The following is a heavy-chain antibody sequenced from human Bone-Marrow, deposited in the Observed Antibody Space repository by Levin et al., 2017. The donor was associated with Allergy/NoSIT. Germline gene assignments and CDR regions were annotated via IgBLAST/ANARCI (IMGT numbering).Heavy chain of an antibody. J-gene: IGHJ4*02. Sequence: LSLTCVVAEFTFRRHWMHWVRQAPGKGLVWVSSINYDATSTIYMDSVKGRFTISRDNAGNTLYLQMDSLRVEDAAVYYCARGPFSSGGRNYFDHWGQGTLVTVSS. V-gene: IGHV3-74*01. D-gene: IGHD6-19*01. CDR3: ARGPFSSGGRNYFDH. CDR1: EFTFRRHW. CDR2: INYDATST.